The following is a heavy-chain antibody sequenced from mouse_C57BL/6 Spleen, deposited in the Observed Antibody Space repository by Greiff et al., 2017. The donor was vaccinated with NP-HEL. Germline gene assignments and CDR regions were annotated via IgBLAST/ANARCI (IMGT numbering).Heavy chain of an antibody. D-gene: IGHD2-3*01. CDR1: GYTFTSYW. J-gene: IGHJ3*01. Sequence: QVQLQQSGAELVKPGASVKLSCKASGYTFTSYWMHWVKQRPGQGLEWIGMIHPNSGSTNYNEKFKSKATLTVDKSSSTAYMQLSSLTSEDSAVYYCAIYDGSRFAYWGQGTLVTVSA. CDR3: AIYDGSRFAY. CDR2: IHPNSGST. V-gene: IGHV1-64*01.